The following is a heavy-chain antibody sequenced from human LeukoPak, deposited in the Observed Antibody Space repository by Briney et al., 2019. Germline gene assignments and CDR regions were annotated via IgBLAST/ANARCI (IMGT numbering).Heavy chain of an antibody. D-gene: IGHD6-13*01. V-gene: IGHV4-61*01. CDR1: GGSVSSGSYY. CDR3: ARGPPAAGFDY. Sequence: PSETLSLTCTVSGGSVSSGSYYWSWIRQPPGKGLEWIGYIYYSGSTNYNPSLKSRVTISVDRSKNQFSLKLSSVTAADTAVYYCARGPPAAGFDYWGQGTLVTVSS. CDR2: IYYSGST. J-gene: IGHJ4*02.